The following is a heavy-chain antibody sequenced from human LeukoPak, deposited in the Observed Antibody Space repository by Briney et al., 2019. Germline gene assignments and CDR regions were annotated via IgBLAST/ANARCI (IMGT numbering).Heavy chain of an antibody. D-gene: IGHD3-10*01. J-gene: IGHJ3*02. CDR2: ISSSSSTI. CDR1: GFTFSSYS. CDR3: ARDAYYGSGINGAFDI. Sequence: PGGSLRLSCAASGFTFSSYSMNWVRQAPGKGLEWVSYISSSSSTIYYADSVKGRFTISRDNAKNSLYLQMNSLRAEDTAVYYCARDAYYGSGINGAFDIWGRGTMVTVSS. V-gene: IGHV3-48*04.